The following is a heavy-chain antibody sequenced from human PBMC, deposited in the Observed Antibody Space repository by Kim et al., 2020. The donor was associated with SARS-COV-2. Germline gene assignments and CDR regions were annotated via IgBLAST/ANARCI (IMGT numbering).Heavy chain of an antibody. D-gene: IGHD3-9*01. CDR3: ARDQRGYDILTGYYGDHWYFDL. Sequence: SQTLSLTCAISGDSVSSNSAAWNWIRQSPSRGLEWLGRTYYRSKWYNDYAVSVKSRITINPDTSKNQFSLQLNSVTPEDTAVYYCARDQRGYDILTGYYGDHWYFDLWGRGTLVTVSS. V-gene: IGHV6-1*01. CDR2: TYYRSKWYN. J-gene: IGHJ2*01. CDR1: GDSVSSNSAA.